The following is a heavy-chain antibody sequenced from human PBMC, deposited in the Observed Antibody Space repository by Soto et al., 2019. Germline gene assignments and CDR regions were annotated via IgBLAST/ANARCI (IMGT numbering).Heavy chain of an antibody. D-gene: IGHD3-3*01. Sequence: GGSLRLSYAASGFNFSSYAMSWVRQAPGKGLEWVSAISGSGGSTYYADSVKGRFTISRDNSKNTLYLQMNSLRAEDTAVYYCASRSYYDFWSGYPVPYDYYYGMDVWGQGTTVTVSS. CDR3: ASRSYYDFWSGYPVPYDYYYGMDV. CDR1: GFNFSSYA. V-gene: IGHV3-23*01. CDR2: ISGSGGST. J-gene: IGHJ6*02.